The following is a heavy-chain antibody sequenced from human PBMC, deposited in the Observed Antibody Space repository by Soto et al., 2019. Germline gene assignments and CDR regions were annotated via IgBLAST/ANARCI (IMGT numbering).Heavy chain of an antibody. D-gene: IGHD2-21*02. CDR2: IIPIFGTA. Sequence: SVKVSCKASGGTFSSYAISWVRQAPGQGLEWMGGIIPIFGTANYAQKFQGRVTITADESTSTAYMELSSLRSEDTAVYYCARAHVVVVTAIPFDAFDIWGQGTMVTVSS. CDR3: ARAHVVVVTAIPFDAFDI. CDR1: GGTFSSYA. V-gene: IGHV1-69*13. J-gene: IGHJ3*02.